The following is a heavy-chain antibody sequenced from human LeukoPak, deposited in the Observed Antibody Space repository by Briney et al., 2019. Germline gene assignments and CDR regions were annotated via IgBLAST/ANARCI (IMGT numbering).Heavy chain of an antibody. Sequence: ASVKVSCKASGYTFTSYYMHWVRQAPGQGLEWMGIINPSGGSTSYAQKFQGRVTMTRDTSTSTVYMELSSLRSEDTAVYYCARVQLGYCSSTSCPLGYWGQGTLVTVSS. CDR3: ARVQLGYCSSTSCPLGY. CDR2: INPSGGST. CDR1: GYTFTSYY. D-gene: IGHD2-2*01. V-gene: IGHV1-46*01. J-gene: IGHJ4*02.